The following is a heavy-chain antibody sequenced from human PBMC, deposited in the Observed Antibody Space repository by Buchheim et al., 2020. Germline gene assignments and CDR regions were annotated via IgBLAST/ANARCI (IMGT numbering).Heavy chain of an antibody. CDR2: INHSGST. CDR3: ARGVASIGAARRNWFDP. CDR1: GGSFSGYY. J-gene: IGHJ5*02. Sequence: QVQLQQWGAGLLKPSETLSLTCAVYGGSFSGYYWSWIRQPPGKGLEWIGEINHSGSTNYNPSLKSRVTISVDTSKNQFSLKLSSVTAADTAVYYWARGVASIGAARRNWFDPWGQGTL. V-gene: IGHV4-34*01. D-gene: IGHD6-13*01.